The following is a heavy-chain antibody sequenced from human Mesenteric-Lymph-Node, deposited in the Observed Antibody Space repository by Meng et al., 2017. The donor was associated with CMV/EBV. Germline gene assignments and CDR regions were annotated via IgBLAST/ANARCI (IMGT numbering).Heavy chain of an antibody. J-gene: IGHJ4*02. CDR2: IHSGGGSI. D-gene: IGHD2-2*01. Sequence: GESLKISCAASAFTFSNSWMDWIRQAPGKGLEWVSRIHSGGGSISYADSVQGRFTISRDNAKNTLYLQMNNLRAEDTAVYYCAREVGGAVAAAFFDYWGQGTLVTVSS. CDR1: AFTFSNSW. CDR3: AREVGGAVAAAFFDY. V-gene: IGHV3-74*01.